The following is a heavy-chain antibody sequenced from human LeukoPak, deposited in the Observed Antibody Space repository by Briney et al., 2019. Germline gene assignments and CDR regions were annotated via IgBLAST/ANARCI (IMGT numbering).Heavy chain of an antibody. CDR3: ARTPGGCSGGSCYSGSFDY. J-gene: IGHJ4*02. CDR2: IWYDGSNK. D-gene: IGHD2-15*01. V-gene: IGHV3-33*01. CDR1: GLTFSSYG. Sequence: PGGSLRLSCAASGLTFSSYGMHWVRQAPGKGLEWVAVIWYDGSNKYYADSVKGRFTISRDNSKNTLYLQMNSLRAEDTAVYYCARTPGGCSGGSCYSGSFDYWGQGTLVTVSS.